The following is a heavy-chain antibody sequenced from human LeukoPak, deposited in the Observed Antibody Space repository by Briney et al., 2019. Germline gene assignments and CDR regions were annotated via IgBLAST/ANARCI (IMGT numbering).Heavy chain of an antibody. Sequence: GGSLRLSCAASGFTFSSYGMRWVRQAPGKGLEWVAVIWYDGSNKYYADSVKGRFTISRDNSKNTLYLQMNSLRAEDTAVYYCARAGYSYGYGPFDYWGQGTLVTVSS. CDR3: ARAGYSYGYGPFDY. V-gene: IGHV3-33*01. CDR1: GFTFSSYG. CDR2: IWYDGSNK. D-gene: IGHD5-18*01. J-gene: IGHJ4*02.